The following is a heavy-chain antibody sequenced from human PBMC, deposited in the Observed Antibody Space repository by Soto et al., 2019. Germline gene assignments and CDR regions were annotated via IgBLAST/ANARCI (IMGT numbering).Heavy chain of an antibody. CDR3: ARTEYSYGYGRPNYYYYMDV. CDR2: IYYSGST. V-gene: IGHV4-31*03. J-gene: IGHJ6*03. CDR1: GGSISSGGYY. D-gene: IGHD5-18*01. Sequence: QVQLQESGPGLVKPSQTLSLTCTVSGGSISSGGYYWSWIRQHPGKGLEWIGYIYYSGSTYYNPSLKSRVTISVDTSKNQFSLKLSSVTAADTAVYYCARTEYSYGYGRPNYYYYMDVWGKGTTVTVSS.